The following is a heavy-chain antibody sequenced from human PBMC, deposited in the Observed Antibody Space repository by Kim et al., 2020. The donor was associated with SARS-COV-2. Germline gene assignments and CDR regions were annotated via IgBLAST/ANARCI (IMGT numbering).Heavy chain of an antibody. Sequence: VKARFTISRDNSTNTLYLQMDTLRAEDTAVYYCAKVGTVITSYFYYYMDVWGKGTTVTVSS. V-gene: IGHV3-23*01. D-gene: IGHD1-20*01. J-gene: IGHJ6*03. CDR3: AKVGTVITSYFYYYMDV.